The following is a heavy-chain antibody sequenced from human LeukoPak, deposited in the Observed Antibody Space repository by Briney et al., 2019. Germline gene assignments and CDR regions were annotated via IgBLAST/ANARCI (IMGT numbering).Heavy chain of an antibody. Sequence: ASVKVSRKASGGTFSSYAISWVRQAPGQGLEWMGGIIPIFGTANYAQKFQGRVTITADESTSTAYMELSSLRSEDTAVYYCARSRGQYQLLYTGFDPWGQGTLVTVSS. J-gene: IGHJ5*02. D-gene: IGHD2-2*02. CDR3: ARSRGQYQLLYTGFDP. CDR2: IIPIFGTA. V-gene: IGHV1-69*01. CDR1: GGTFSSYA.